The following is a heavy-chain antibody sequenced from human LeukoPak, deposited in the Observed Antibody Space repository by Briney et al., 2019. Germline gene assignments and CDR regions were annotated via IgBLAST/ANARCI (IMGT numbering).Heavy chain of an antibody. Sequence: GGSLRLSCAASGFTFSDYDMHWVRQPTGKGLEWVAAIGTAGDTYYTGSVKGRFTISRENAKNSLYLQMNSLRAGDTAVYYCTRVAKERVGGVYYFDYWGQGTLVTVSS. CDR1: GFTFSDYD. D-gene: IGHD1-1*01. CDR2: IGTAGDT. V-gene: IGHV3-13*01. J-gene: IGHJ4*02. CDR3: TRVAKERVGGVYYFDY.